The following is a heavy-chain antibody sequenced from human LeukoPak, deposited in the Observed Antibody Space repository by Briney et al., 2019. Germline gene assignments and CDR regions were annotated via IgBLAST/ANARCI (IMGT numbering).Heavy chain of an antibody. Sequence: SVKVSCKASGGTFSSYAISWVRQAPGQGLEWMGGIIPIFGTANYAQKFQGRVTITADESTSTAYMELSSLRSEDTAVYYCARDGSDFWSGYSSKYYYYMDVWGKGTTVTVSS. J-gene: IGHJ6*03. V-gene: IGHV1-69*13. CDR3: ARDGSDFWSGYSSKYYYYMDV. CDR1: GGTFSSYA. D-gene: IGHD3-3*01. CDR2: IIPIFGTA.